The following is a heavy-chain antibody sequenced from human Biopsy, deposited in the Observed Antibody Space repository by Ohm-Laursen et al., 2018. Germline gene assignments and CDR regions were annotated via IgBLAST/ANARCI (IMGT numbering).Heavy chain of an antibody. D-gene: IGHD4-17*01. CDR2: ITGGGNYI. J-gene: IGHJ4*02. Sequence: SLRLSCTASGVTLSGYAMNWVRQAPGKGLEWVSSITGGGNYINYADSVRGRFAISRDNSKNSVYSVMSSLRAEDTAVYFCATAAYAPPYFDLWGQGTLVTVSS. V-gene: IGHV3-21*06. CDR3: ATAAYAPPYFDL. CDR1: GVTLSGYA.